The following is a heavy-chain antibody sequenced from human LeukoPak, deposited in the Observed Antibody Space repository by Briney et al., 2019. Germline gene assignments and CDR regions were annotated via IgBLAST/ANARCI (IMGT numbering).Heavy chain of an antibody. Sequence: ASVKVSCKASGGTFSSYAISWARQAPGQGLEWMGWISAYNGNTNYAQKLQGRVTMTTDISTSTAYMELRSLRSDDTAVYYCARGSYYYDSSGRGAFDIWGQGTMVTVSS. J-gene: IGHJ3*02. CDR3: ARGSYYYDSSGRGAFDI. D-gene: IGHD3-22*01. CDR1: GGTFSSYA. CDR2: ISAYNGNT. V-gene: IGHV1-18*01.